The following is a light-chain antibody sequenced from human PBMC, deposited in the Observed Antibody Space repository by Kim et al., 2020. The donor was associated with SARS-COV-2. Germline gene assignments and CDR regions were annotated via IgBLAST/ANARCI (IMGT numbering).Light chain of an antibody. CDR1: ALAKQY. CDR2: KDS. Sequence: SPGQTARITCSGDALAKQYAYWYQQKPGQAPVVVMYKDSERPSGIPERFSGSSSGTTVTLTISGVQAEDEADYYCQSTDSSGTYVVFGGGTQLTVL. J-gene: IGLJ2*01. V-gene: IGLV3-25*03. CDR3: QSTDSSGTYVV.